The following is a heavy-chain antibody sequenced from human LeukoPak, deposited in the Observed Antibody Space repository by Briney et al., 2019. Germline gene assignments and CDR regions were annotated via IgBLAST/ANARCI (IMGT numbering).Heavy chain of an antibody. Sequence: RGSLSLSCAASAFTFSSYSMKWVGQAPGKGLGWFSSIISSSNYIYYADSVKGRFTISRDNAKNSLYLQLNSLRAHDTAVYYCARVPPNDFWSGHFYYYHMDVWGKGTTVTVSS. V-gene: IGHV3-21*01. D-gene: IGHD3-3*01. CDR1: AFTFSSYS. CDR2: IISSSNYI. CDR3: ARVPPNDFWSGHFYYYHMDV. J-gene: IGHJ6*03.